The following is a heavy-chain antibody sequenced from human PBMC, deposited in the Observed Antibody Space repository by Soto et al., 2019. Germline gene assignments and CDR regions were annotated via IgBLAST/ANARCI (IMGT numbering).Heavy chain of an antibody. D-gene: IGHD3-9*01. J-gene: IGHJ4*02. CDR3: AKRTGSFKCFDY. Sequence: GGSLRLSCAASGFTFSSYAMSWVRQAPGKGLEWVSGISGSGGSTYYADSVKGRFTISRDNSKNTLYLQMNSLRGEDTAVYYCAKRTGSFKCFDYWGQGTLVTVSS. CDR2: ISGSGGST. CDR1: GFTFSSYA. V-gene: IGHV3-23*01.